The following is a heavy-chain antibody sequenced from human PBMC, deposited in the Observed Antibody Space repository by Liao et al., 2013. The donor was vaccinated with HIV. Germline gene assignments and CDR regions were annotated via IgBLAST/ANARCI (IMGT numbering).Heavy chain of an antibody. J-gene: IGHJ5*02. CDR1: GGSISIYY. Sequence: QVQLQESGPGLVKPSETLSLTCSVSGGSISIYYWSWIRQPAGQGLEWIGHISASGSTRYNPSLKSRVTMSVDTSKNHFSLRLSSVTAADTAVYYCARDTNFWSGSGGIDLWGQGTLVTVSP. V-gene: IGHV4-4*07. CDR3: ARDTNFWSGSGGIDL. D-gene: IGHD3-3*01. CDR2: ISASGST.